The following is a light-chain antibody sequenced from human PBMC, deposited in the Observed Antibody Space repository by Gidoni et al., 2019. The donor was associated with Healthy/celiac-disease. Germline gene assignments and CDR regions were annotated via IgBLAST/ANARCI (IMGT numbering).Light chain of an antibody. CDR2: AAS. J-gene: IGKJ2*01. V-gene: IGKV1-39*01. CDR1: QSSSSY. Sequence: DIQITQSPSSLSASVGDRVTITCRASQSSSSYLNWYQQKPGKAPKLLIYAASSLQSGVPSRFSGRGSGTDFTLTSSSLQPEDFATYYCQQSYSTLYTFGQGTKLEIK. CDR3: QQSYSTLYT.